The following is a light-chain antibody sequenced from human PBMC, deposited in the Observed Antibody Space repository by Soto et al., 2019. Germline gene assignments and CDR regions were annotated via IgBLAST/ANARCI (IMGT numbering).Light chain of an antibody. V-gene: IGKV3-20*01. CDR2: GAS. Sequence: EIVLTHSPGTLSLSPGEIATLSCRASQSVRSSYLAWYQQNAGQAPRLLIYGASSRATGIPDRFSGSGSGTDFTLTISRLEPEDFAVYYSLQYSTFPRTFGQGTKVDIK. CDR3: LQYSTFPRT. CDR1: QSVRSSY. J-gene: IGKJ1*01.